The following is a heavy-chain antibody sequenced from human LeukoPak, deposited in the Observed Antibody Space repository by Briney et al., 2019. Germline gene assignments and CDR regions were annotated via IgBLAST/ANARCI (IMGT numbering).Heavy chain of an antibody. D-gene: IGHD1-7*01. V-gene: IGHV4-59*01. J-gene: IGHJ6*02. CDR2: IYYSGST. CDR3: ARDNWNYGSSMDV. Sequence: SETLSLTCTVSGGSISSYYWSWIRQPPGKGLEWLGYIYYSGSTNYNPSLKSRVTISVDTSKNQFSLKLSSVTAADTAVYYCARDNWNYGSSMDVWGQGTTVTVSS. CDR1: GGSISSYY.